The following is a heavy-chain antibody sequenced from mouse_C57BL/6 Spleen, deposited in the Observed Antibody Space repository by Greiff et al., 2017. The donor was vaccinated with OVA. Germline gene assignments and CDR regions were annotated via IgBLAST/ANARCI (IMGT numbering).Heavy chain of an antibody. CDR1: GYSITSGYY. J-gene: IGHJ3*01. D-gene: IGHD3-1*01. Sequence: EVKLQESGPGLVKPSQSLSLTCSVTGYSITSGYYWNWIRQFPGNKLEWMGSLSYDGSNNYNPSLKNRISITRDTSKNQFFLKLNSVTTEDTATYYCAREGGYPSWFAYWGQGTLVTVSA. CDR2: LSYDGSN. CDR3: AREGGYPSWFAY. V-gene: IGHV3-6*01.